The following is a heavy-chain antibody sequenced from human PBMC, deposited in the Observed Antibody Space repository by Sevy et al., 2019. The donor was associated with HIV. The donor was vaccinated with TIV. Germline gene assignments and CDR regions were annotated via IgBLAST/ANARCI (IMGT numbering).Heavy chain of an antibody. CDR1: GFSLSTSGVG. Sequence: SGPTLVKPTQTLTLTCTFSGFSLSTSGVGVGWIRQPPGKALEWLALIYRDDDKRYSPSLKSRLTITKDTSKNQVVLXMTNMDPVDTATYYCAHSFYDRSVYFYDPPTSFDYWGQGTLVTVSS. J-gene: IGHJ4*02. CDR3: AHSFYDRSVYFYDPPTSFDY. V-gene: IGHV2-5*02. CDR2: IYRDDDK. D-gene: IGHD3-22*01.